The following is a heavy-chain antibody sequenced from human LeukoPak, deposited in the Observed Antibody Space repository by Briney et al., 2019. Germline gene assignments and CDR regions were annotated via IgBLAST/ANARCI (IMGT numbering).Heavy chain of an antibody. CDR1: GFTFSSYG. D-gene: IGHD1-26*01. Sequence: GGSLRLSCAASGFTFSSYGMHWVRQAPGKGLEWVAFIRYDGSNKYYADSVKGRFTISRDNSKNTLYLQMNSLRAEDTAVYFCAKVWELLQDYWGQGTLVTVSS. CDR2: IRYDGSNK. CDR3: AKVWELLQDY. V-gene: IGHV3-30*02. J-gene: IGHJ4*02.